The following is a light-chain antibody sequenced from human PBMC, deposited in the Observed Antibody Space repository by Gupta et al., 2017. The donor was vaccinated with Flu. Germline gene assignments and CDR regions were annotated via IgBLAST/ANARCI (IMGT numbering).Light chain of an antibody. CDR3: GTWDGSLSVGV. CDR1: SSRIGTNY. V-gene: IGLV1-51*01. Sequence: SSRIGTNYVSWYQHFPGTAPKLLIYDNNVRPSGIPDRFSGSKSGTSATLGITGLQAGDEAVYYCGTWDGSLSVGVFGGGTKLTVL. J-gene: IGLJ2*01. CDR2: DNN.